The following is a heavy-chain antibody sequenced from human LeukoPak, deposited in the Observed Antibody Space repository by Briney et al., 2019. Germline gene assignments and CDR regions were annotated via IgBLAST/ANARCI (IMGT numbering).Heavy chain of an antibody. Sequence: SETLSLTCTVSGGSISSYYWSWIRQPPGKGLEWIGYIYYSGSTNYNPSLKSRVTISVDTSKNQFSLKLSSVTAADTAVYYCAAAQGFDRASGLFDYWGQGTLVTVSS. CDR3: AAAQGFDRASGLFDY. J-gene: IGHJ4*02. CDR1: GGSISSYY. CDR2: IYYSGST. D-gene: IGHD1-26*01. V-gene: IGHV4-59*08.